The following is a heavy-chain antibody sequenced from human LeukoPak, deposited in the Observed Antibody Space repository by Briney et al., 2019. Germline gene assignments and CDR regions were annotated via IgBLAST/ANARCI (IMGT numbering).Heavy chain of an antibody. J-gene: IGHJ4*02. V-gene: IGHV3-48*04. CDR1: GFAFSSYS. D-gene: IGHD7-27*01. CDR2: ISSSSSTI. Sequence: PGGSLRLSCAASGFAFSSYSMNWVRQAPGKGLEWVSYISSSSSTIYYADSVKGRFTISRDNAKNSLYLQMNSLRAEDTAVYYCARVKLGITAGSFDYWGQGTLVTVSS. CDR3: ARVKLGITAGSFDY.